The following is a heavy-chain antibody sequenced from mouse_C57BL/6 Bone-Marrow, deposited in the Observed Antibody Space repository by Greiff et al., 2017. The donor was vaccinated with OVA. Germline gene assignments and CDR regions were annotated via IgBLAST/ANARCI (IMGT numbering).Heavy chain of an antibody. V-gene: IGHV1-4*01. Sequence: QVQLQQSGAELARPGASVKMSCKASGYTFTSYTMHWVKQRPGPGLEWIGYINPSSGYTKYNQKFKDKATLTADKSSSTAYMQLSSLTSEDSAVYYCSYSNYEYFDVWGTGTTVTVSS. CDR1: GYTFTSYT. D-gene: IGHD2-5*01. J-gene: IGHJ1*03. CDR3: SYSNYEYFDV. CDR2: INPSSGYT.